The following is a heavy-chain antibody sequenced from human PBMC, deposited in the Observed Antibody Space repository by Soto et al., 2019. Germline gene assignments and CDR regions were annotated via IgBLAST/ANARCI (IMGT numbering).Heavy chain of an antibody. J-gene: IGHJ4*02. CDR1: GGSFSGYY. V-gene: IGHV4-34*01. CDR2: INHSGST. D-gene: IGHD6-13*01. CDR3: ARVLSQQLVRGGYFDY. Sequence: SATLSLTCAVYGGSFSGYYWSWIRQPPGKGLEWIGEINHSGSTNYNPSLKSRVTISVDTSKNQFSLKLSSVTAADTAVYYCARVLSQQLVRGGYFDYWGQGTLVTVSS.